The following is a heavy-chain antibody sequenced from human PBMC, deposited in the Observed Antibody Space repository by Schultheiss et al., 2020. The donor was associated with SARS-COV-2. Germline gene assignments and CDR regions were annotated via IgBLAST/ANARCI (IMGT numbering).Heavy chain of an antibody. J-gene: IGHJ4*02. CDR1: GFTFSNYA. CDR3: ARASVGATTPSWPGALTYDPLDY. CDR2: ISYDGSNK. D-gene: IGHD1-26*01. V-gene: IGHV3-30*04. Sequence: GGSLRLSCAASGFTFSNYAMHWVRQAPGKGLEWVAFISYDGSNKYYADSVKGRFTISRDNSKNTLYLQMNSLRAEDTAVYYCARASVGATTPSWPGALTYDPLDYWGQGTLVTVSS.